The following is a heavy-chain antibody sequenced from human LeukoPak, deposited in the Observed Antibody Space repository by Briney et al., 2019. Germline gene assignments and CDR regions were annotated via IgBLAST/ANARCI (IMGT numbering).Heavy chain of an antibody. CDR2: INWNSGNI. V-gene: IGHV3-9*01. CDR3: AKDMVRGVIYAFDI. Sequence: PGRSLRLSCAASGFTFDDYAMHWVRQAPGKGLEWVSGINWNSGNIGYADSVKGRFTISRDNAKNSLYLQMNSLRAEDTALYYCAKDMVRGVIYAFDIWGQGTMVTASS. D-gene: IGHD3-10*01. J-gene: IGHJ3*02. CDR1: GFTFDDYA.